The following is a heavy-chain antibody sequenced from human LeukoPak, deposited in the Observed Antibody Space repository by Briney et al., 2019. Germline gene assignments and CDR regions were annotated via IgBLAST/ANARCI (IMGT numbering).Heavy chain of an antibody. V-gene: IGHV3-30*01. J-gene: IGHJ5*02. CDR3: AREPGIAVVGNWVDP. D-gene: IGHD6-19*01. CDR2: ISYDVSNK. Sequence: GRSLRLSCAASGFTFTSYAMHWVRQAAGNEPEWVAVISYDVSNKYYADSVQGRFTISRDNSKNTLYLQMNSLRAEATAVYYCAREPGIAVVGNWVDPCGQGNLVTVSS. CDR1: GFTFTSYA.